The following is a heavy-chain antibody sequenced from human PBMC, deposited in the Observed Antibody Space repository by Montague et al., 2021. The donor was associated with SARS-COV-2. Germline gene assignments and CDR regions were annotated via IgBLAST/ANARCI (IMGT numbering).Heavy chain of an antibody. D-gene: IGHD2-2*01. CDR2: IKSKTDGGTT. CDR3: TTAEYCSSTSCYLWTDY. V-gene: IGHV3-15*01. CDR1: GFTFSNAW. J-gene: IGHJ4*02. Sequence: RLSCAASGFTFSNAWMSWVRQAPGKGLEWVGRIKSKTDGGTTDYAAPVKGRFTISRDDSKNTLYLQMNSLKTEDTAVYYCTTAEYCSSTSCYLWTDYWGQGTLVTVSS.